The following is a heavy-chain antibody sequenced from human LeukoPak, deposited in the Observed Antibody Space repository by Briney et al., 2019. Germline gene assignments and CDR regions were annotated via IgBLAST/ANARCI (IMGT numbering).Heavy chain of an antibody. CDR1: GFTFIDYD. J-gene: IGHJ4*02. D-gene: IGHD6-19*01. V-gene: IGHV3-13*01. CDR3: ARGGIQVSGIDEFDY. Sequence: GGSLRLSCAASGFTFIDYDMHWVRQVIGKGLEWVSAIGIRGDTHYSGSVKGRFTISRENAESSLYLQMNSLRAEDTAVYYCARGGIQVSGIDEFDYWGQGTLVNVSS. CDR2: IGIRGDT.